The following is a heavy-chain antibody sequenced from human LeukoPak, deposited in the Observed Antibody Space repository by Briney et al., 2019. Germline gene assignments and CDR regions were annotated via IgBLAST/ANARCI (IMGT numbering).Heavy chain of an antibody. CDR1: GFTFIDYD. J-gene: IGHJ4*02. D-gene: IGHD6-19*01. V-gene: IGHV3-13*01. CDR3: ARGGIQVSGIDEFDY. Sequence: GGSLRLSCAASGFTFIDYDMHWVRQVIGKGLEWVSAIGIRGDTHYSGSVKGRFTISRENAESSLYLQMNSLRAEDTAVYYCARGGIQVSGIDEFDYWGQGTLVNVSS. CDR2: IGIRGDT.